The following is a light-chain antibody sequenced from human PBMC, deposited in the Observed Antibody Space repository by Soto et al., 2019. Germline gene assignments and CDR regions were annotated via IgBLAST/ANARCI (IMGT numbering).Light chain of an antibody. Sequence: EIVLTQSPGTLSLSPGERATLSCRASQSVANDYLAWYQQKPGQSPRLLLYGASSRATGIPDRFSGSGSGTDFTLTISRLEPDDVSVYYCQQYGGSPLVTFGGGTKVEIK. CDR2: GAS. CDR3: QQYGGSPLVT. J-gene: IGKJ4*01. CDR1: QSVANDY. V-gene: IGKV3-20*01.